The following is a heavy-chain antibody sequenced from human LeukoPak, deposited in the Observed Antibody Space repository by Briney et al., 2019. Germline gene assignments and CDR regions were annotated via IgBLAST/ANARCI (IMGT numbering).Heavy chain of an antibody. J-gene: IGHJ4*02. CDR3: AQGGRLLDY. D-gene: IGHD1-26*01. Sequence: PGGSLRLSCAASGFTFSNYGMSWVRQAPGKGLDWVSTIINTGGSTSYVDSVKGRFTISRDNSKNTLYLQMNSLRAEDTAIYYCAQGGRLLDYWGQGTLVTVSS. CDR2: IINTGGST. V-gene: IGHV3-23*01. CDR1: GFTFSNYG.